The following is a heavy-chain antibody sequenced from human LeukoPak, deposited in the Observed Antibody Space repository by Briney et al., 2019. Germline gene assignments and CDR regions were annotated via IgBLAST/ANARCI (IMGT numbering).Heavy chain of an antibody. D-gene: IGHD1-20*01. CDR1: GFTFSSYG. CDR2: IRYDGSNK. Sequence: PGGSLRLSCAASGFTFSSYGMHWVRQAPGKGLEWVAFIRYDGSNKYYADSVKGRFTISRDNSKNTLYLQMNSLRSEDTAVYYCATGDGITGPNNWFDPWGQGTLVTVSS. CDR3: ATGDGITGPNNWFDP. J-gene: IGHJ5*02. V-gene: IGHV3-30*02.